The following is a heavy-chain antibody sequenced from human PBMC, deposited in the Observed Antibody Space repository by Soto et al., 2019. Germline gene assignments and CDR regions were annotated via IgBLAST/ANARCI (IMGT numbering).Heavy chain of an antibody. V-gene: IGHV3-30*18. Sequence: GGSLRLSCAASGFTFSSYGMHWVRQAPGKGLEWVAVISYDGSNKYYADSVKGRFTISRDNSKNTLYLQMNSLRAEDTAVYYCAKEALRGYSYGHHFDYWGQGTLVTVSS. CDR2: ISYDGSNK. D-gene: IGHD5-18*01. CDR3: AKEALRGYSYGHHFDY. CDR1: GFTFSSYG. J-gene: IGHJ4*02.